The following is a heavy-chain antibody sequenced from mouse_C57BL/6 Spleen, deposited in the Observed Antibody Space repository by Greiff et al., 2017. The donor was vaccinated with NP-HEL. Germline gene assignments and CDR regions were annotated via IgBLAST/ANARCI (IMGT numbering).Heavy chain of an antibody. V-gene: IGHV1-69*01. Sequence: QVQLQQPGAELVMPGASVKLSCKASGYTFTSYWMHWVKQRPGQGLEWIGEIDPSDSYTNYNQKFKGKSTLTVDKSSSTAYMQLSSLTSEDSAVYYCARRSVNLYAMDYWGQGTSVTVSS. CDR1: GYTFTSYW. CDR3: ARRSVNLYAMDY. CDR2: IDPSDSYT. J-gene: IGHJ4*01. D-gene: IGHD1-3*01.